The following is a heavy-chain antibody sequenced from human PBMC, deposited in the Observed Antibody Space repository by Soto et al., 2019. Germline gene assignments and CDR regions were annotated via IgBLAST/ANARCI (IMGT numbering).Heavy chain of an antibody. CDR1: GYTFTSYG. J-gene: IGHJ4*02. V-gene: IGHV1-18*01. CDR2: ISAYNGNT. CDR3: ASPLRPSISSSGWYRQYYFDY. Sequence: QVQLVQSGAEVKKPGASVKVSCKASGYTFTSYGITWVRQAPGQGLEWMGWISAYNGNTNYAQKLQGRVTMTTDTYTSKAYMELRILRSDGTAVYCCASPLRPSISSSGWYRQYYFDYWGQRALVTVSS. D-gene: IGHD6-19*01.